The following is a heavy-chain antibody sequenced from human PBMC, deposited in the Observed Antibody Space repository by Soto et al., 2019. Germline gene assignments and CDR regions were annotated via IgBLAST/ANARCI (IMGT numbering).Heavy chain of an antibody. V-gene: IGHV3-23*01. CDR3: AKGSASSRPYYFDS. CDR1: GFTFSIYA. J-gene: IGHJ4*02. Sequence: GSLRLSCAASGFTFSIYAMSWVRQAPGKGLEWVSAFSGAYTYYADSVKGRFTVTGDNSKKALYLQMSSLRAEDTAIYYCAKGSASSRPYYFDSWGQGTLVTVSS. CDR2: FSGAYT. D-gene: IGHD3-10*01.